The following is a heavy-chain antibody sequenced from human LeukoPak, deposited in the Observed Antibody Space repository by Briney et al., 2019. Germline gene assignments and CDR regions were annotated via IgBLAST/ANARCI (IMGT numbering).Heavy chain of an antibody. V-gene: IGHV3-23*01. CDR2: HTGSGGST. J-gene: IGHJ3*02. Sequence: GGSLRLSCAVSRYTFSSYAMIGVRHAPRKGLEWVSAHTGSGGSTYYAESVRGRFANSRDNSKNTLYLQMNSLRAEDTAVYYCAKARRRVTFGGVIGHDAFDIWGQGTMVTVSS. D-gene: IGHD3-16*02. CDR3: AKARRRVTFGGVIGHDAFDI. CDR1: RYTFSSYA.